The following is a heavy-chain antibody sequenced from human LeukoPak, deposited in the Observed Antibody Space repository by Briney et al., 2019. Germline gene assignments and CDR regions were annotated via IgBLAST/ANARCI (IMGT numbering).Heavy chain of an antibody. CDR1: GYSISSGYY. J-gene: IGHJ4*02. Sequence: SETLSLTCTVSGYSISSGYYWGWIRQPPGKGLEWIGSIYHSGSTYYNPSLKSRVTISVDTSKNQFSLKLSSVTAADTAVYYCARANTYYDSSGYYYAGEADYWGQGTLVTVSS. D-gene: IGHD3-22*01. V-gene: IGHV4-38-2*02. CDR3: ARANTYYDSSGYYYAGEADY. CDR2: IYHSGST.